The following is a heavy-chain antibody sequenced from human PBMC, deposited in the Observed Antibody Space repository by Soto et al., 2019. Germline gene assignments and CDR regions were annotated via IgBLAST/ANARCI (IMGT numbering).Heavy chain of an antibody. D-gene: IGHD6-13*01. V-gene: IGHV4-59*04. J-gene: IGHJ6*02. CDR1: GGSISSYY. CDR2: IYYSGST. Sequence: SETLSLTCTVSGGSISSYYWNWIRQPPGKGLEWIGYIYYSGSTYYNPSLKSRVTISVDTSKNQFSLKLSSVTAADTAVYYCAGVLGIAAAGPYYYYGMDVWGQGTTVTVSS. CDR3: AGVLGIAAAGPYYYYGMDV.